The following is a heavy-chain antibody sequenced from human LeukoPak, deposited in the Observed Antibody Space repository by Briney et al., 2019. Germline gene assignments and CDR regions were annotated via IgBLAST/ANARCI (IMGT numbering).Heavy chain of an antibody. CDR2: IYYSGST. CDR1: GGSISSGGYY. Sequence: PSETLSLTCTVSGGSISSGGYYWSWIRQHPGKGLEWIVYIYYSGSTYYNPSLKSRVTISVDTSKNQFSLKLSSVTAADTAVYYCARDGNYGGNSRAFDYWGQGTLVTVSS. V-gene: IGHV4-31*03. CDR3: ARDGNYGGNSRAFDY. D-gene: IGHD4-23*01. J-gene: IGHJ4*02.